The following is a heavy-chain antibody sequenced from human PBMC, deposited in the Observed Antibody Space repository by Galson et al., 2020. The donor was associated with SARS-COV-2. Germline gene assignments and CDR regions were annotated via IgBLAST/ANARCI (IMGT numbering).Heavy chain of an antibody. CDR1: GFTFSSYW. CDR3: ARGGKVRVLYYYYGMDV. Sequence: GGSLRLSCAASGFTFSSYWMSWVCQAPGKGLEWVANIKQDGSEKYYVDSVKGRFTISRDNAKNSLYLQMNSLRAEDTAVYYCARGGKVRVLYYYYGMDVWGQGTTVTVSS. D-gene: IGHD1-26*01. V-gene: IGHV3-7*01. J-gene: IGHJ6*02. CDR2: IKQDGSEK.